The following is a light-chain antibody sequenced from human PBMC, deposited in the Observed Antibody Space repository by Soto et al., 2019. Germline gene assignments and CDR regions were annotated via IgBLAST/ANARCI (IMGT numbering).Light chain of an antibody. Sequence: ELVLTQSQATLSLSPGERSTLSCSASQLVSSNFLAWYQQKPGQAPRLLIYAASSRATATPGRFSGSGSGTDFTLTISSLEPEDEAFYYCQQYGSSPWTFGQGTKVDIK. CDR2: AAS. V-gene: IGKV3-20*01. CDR3: QQYGSSPWT. J-gene: IGKJ1*01. CDR1: QLVSSNF.